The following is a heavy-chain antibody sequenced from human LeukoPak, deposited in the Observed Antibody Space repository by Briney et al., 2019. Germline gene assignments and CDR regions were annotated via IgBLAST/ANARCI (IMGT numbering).Heavy chain of an antibody. Sequence: GASLQISCKGSGSSFISYWIGWVRQMPGKGLERMGIIYPGDSDTRYSPSFQGQVTISVDKSISTAYLQWSSLKASDTAMYYCARLGYSYGYPFDYWGQGTLVTVSS. CDR2: IYPGDSDT. J-gene: IGHJ4*02. CDR3: ARLGYSYGYPFDY. CDR1: GSSFISYW. V-gene: IGHV5-51*01. D-gene: IGHD5-18*01.